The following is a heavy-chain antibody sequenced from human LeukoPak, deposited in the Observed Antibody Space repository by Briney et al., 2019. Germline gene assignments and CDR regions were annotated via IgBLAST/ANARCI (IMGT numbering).Heavy chain of an antibody. CDR1: GFTFSNHA. V-gene: IGHV3-30*04. Sequence: GGSLRLSCVTSGFTFSNHAMHWVRPGPGKGREWVAVISDDGSSKFYADSVKGRFTISRDNSKNTLFLQINSLRPEDTAVYYCARVDDLVAFDMWGQGTLVTVSS. J-gene: IGHJ3*02. D-gene: IGHD2-2*03. CDR2: ISDDGSSK. CDR3: ARVDDLVAFDM.